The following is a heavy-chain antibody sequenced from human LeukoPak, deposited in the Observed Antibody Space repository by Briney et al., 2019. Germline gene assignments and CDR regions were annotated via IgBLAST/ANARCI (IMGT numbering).Heavy chain of an antibody. CDR1: GYTFTDYY. Sequence: ASVKVSCKASGYTFTDYYMHWVRQAPGQGLEWMGWINPNSGGTKYTQKFQGRVTMTGDTSISTAYMELSRLRSDDTAVYYCARDPPRVSMVRTSTGGYWGQGTLVTVSS. D-gene: IGHD3-10*01. CDR2: INPNSGGT. V-gene: IGHV1-2*02. CDR3: ARDPPRVSMVRTSTGGY. J-gene: IGHJ4*02.